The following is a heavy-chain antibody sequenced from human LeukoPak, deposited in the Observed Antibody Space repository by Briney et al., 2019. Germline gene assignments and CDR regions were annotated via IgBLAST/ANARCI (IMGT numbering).Heavy chain of an antibody. D-gene: IGHD3-10*01. CDR2: INANSGGT. V-gene: IGHV1-2*02. CDR1: GYTFTGYY. CDR3: ARDSPRGITMVRGDIDY. J-gene: IGHJ4*02. Sequence: ASLKVSCKASGYTFTGYYMHWVRQAPGQGLEWMGWINANSGGTNYAQKFQGRVTMTRDTSISTAYMELSRLRSDDTAVYYCARDSPRGITMVRGDIDYWGQGTLGTGSS.